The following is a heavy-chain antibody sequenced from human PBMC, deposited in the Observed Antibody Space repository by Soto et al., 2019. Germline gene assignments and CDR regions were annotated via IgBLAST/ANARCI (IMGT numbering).Heavy chain of an antibody. CDR2: ILPIFGTA. D-gene: IGHD3-16*02. V-gene: IGHV1-69*06. CDR3: ASGQSWGFGELSFDY. Sequence: QVQLVQSGAEVKKPGSSVKVSCKASGGTFSSYAISWVRQAPGHGLEWMGGILPIFGTANYAQKFHGRVTITADKSPSTAYMELSSLRSDDTAVYYCASGQSWGFGELSFDYWGQGTLVTVAS. J-gene: IGHJ4*02. CDR1: GGTFSSYA.